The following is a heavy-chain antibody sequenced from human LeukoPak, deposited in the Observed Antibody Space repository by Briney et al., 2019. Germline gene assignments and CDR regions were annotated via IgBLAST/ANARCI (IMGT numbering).Heavy chain of an antibody. CDR1: GYSFTSYW. CDR3: ARREDYHDSSGYYYGKWRAFDI. Sequence: SGESLKISCKGSGYSFTSYWIGWVRQMPGKGLEWMGIIYPGDSDTRYSPSFQGQVTISADKSVSAAYLQWSSLKASDTAMYYCARREDYHDSSGYYYGKWRAFDIWGQGTMVTVSS. V-gene: IGHV5-51*01. CDR2: IYPGDSDT. D-gene: IGHD3-22*01. J-gene: IGHJ3*02.